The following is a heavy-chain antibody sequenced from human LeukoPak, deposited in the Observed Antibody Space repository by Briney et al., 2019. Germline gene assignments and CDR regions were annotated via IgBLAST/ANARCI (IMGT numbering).Heavy chain of an antibody. CDR2: IYTSGST. V-gene: IGHV4-4*07. Sequence: SETLSLTCTVSGGSISSYYWSWIRQPAGKGLEWIGRIYTSGSTNYNPSLKSRVTMSVDTSKNQFSLKLSSVTAADTAIYYCTRLPPPGIVAAGTADYWGQGSLVTVSS. D-gene: IGHD6-13*01. CDR3: TRLPPPGIVAAGTADY. CDR1: GGSISSYY. J-gene: IGHJ4*02.